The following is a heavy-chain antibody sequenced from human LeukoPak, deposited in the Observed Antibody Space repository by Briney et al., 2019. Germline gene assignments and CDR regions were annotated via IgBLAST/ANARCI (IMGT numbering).Heavy chain of an antibody. Sequence: SETLSLTCTVSGGSISSSSYYWGWIRQPPGKGLEWIGSIYYSGSTYYNPSLKSRVTISVDTSKNQFSLKLSSVTAADTAVYYCASPRKGIAVAIDYWGQGTLVTVSS. CDR2: IYYSGST. J-gene: IGHJ4*02. V-gene: IGHV4-39*01. D-gene: IGHD6-19*01. CDR3: ASPRKGIAVAIDY. CDR1: GGSISSSSYY.